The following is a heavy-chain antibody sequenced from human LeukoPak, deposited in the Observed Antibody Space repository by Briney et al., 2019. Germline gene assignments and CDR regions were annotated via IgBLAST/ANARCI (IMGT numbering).Heavy chain of an antibody. V-gene: IGHV3-21*01. D-gene: IGHD4-11*01. Sequence: GGSLRLSCVASGFTFSDYSMDWIRQSPGKGLEWVASISSTTTYIFYADSVKGRFTISRDNAKNSLYLQMNSLRAEDTAVYYCARDLTTVIAHVLYFDSWGQGTLVTVSS. J-gene: IGHJ4*02. CDR1: GFTFSDYS. CDR2: ISSTTTYI. CDR3: ARDLTTVIAHVLYFDS.